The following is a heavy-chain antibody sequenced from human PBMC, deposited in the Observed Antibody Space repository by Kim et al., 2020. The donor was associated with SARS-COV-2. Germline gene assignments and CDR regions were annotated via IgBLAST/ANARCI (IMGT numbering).Heavy chain of an antibody. D-gene: IGHD6-13*01. CDR1: GGTFSSYA. V-gene: IGHV1-69*13. CDR3: ARDLSPRASSIAAAGTRDFDY. CDR2: IIPIFGTA. J-gene: IGHJ4*02. Sequence: SVKVSCKASGGTFSSYAISWVRQAPGQGLEWMGGIIPIFGTANYAQKFQGRVTITADESTSTAYMELSSLRSEDTAVYYCARDLSPRASSIAAAGTRDFDYWGQGTLVTVSS.